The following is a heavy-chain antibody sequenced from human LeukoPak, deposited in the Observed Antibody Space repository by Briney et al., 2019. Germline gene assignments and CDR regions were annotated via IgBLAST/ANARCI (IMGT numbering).Heavy chain of an antibody. CDR2: ISDNGANT. V-gene: IGHV3-64D*09. D-gene: IGHD2-15*01. Sequence: PGGSLRLSCSASGFTFSSSGMHWVRQAPGKGLEYVSAISDNGANTYYTDSVKGRFTISRDNSKNTLYLQMSSLRPEDTAVYYCVRCGGSNCRPGGDYWGQGTLVTVSS. CDR1: GFTFSSSG. J-gene: IGHJ4*02. CDR3: VRCGGSNCRPGGDY.